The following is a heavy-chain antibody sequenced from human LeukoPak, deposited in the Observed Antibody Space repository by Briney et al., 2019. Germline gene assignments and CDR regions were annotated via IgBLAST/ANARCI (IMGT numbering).Heavy chain of an antibody. J-gene: IGHJ6*03. Sequence: GGSLRLSCAASGFIFNNYGMHWVRQTPGKGLEWVALMSLDGRKSYYADSVKGRFTISRDNAKNSLYLQMNSLRAEDTAVYYCASCSSTSCYGYYYYYMDVWGKGTTVTVSS. V-gene: IGHV3-30*03. CDR2: MSLDGRKS. CDR3: ASCSSTSCYGYYYYYMDV. CDR1: GFIFNNYG. D-gene: IGHD2-2*01.